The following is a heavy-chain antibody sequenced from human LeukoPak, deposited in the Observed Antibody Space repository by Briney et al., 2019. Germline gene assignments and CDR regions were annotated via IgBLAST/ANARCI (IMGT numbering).Heavy chain of an antibody. CDR1: GFSFTSYW. J-gene: IGHJ5*02. V-gene: IGHV5-51*01. CDR3: ATHSSYNWFDP. CDR2: IYPGYSDT. Sequence: GEVLKISWKGSGFSFTSYWIALVRQTPGKGLEWRGIIYPGYSDTRYSPAFQGQVTISADKSITTAYLQCTSLKASDTAIYYCATHSSYNWFDPCGQATLVTVSS. D-gene: IGHD2-15*01.